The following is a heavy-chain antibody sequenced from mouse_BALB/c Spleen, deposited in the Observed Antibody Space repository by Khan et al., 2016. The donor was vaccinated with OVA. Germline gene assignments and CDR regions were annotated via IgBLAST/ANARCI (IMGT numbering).Heavy chain of an antibody. CDR2: INTHSGVP. CDR3: TRGGAGFYRSDGGAMDY. J-gene: IGHJ4*01. CDR1: GYTFTTAG. V-gene: IGHV9-4*02. Sequence: QIQLVQSGPELKKPGETVRISCKASGYTFTTAGMQWVQKMPGKGLKWIGWINTHSGVPKYAEDFKGRFAFSLDTSASTVYLQITNLKNEDTATYFCTRGGAGFYRSDGGAMDYWGQGTSGTGSS. D-gene: IGHD2-12*01.